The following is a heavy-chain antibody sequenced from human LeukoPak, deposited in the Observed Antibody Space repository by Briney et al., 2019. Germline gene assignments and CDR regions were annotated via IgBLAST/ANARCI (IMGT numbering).Heavy chain of an antibody. CDR3: ARSISMVRGAIRDAFDI. CDR2: MNPNSGNT. J-gene: IGHJ3*02. Sequence: GASVKVSCKASGYTFTSYDINWVRQATGQGLEWMGWMNPNSGNTGYAQKFQGRVTMTTDAPTSTAYMELRSLRSDDTAVYYCARSISMVRGAIRDAFDIWGQGTMVTVSS. D-gene: IGHD3-10*01. V-gene: IGHV1-8*02. CDR1: GYTFTSYD.